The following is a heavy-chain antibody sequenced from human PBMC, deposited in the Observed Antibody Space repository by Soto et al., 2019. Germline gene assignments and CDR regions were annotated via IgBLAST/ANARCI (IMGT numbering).Heavy chain of an antibody. J-gene: IGHJ5*02. CDR2: INTYNGNT. V-gene: IGHV1-18*01. CDR3: ARGVGSGTYYNQYNWFDP. Sequence: ASGKVSCKASGYTFTNHGISWVRQAPGQGLEWMGWINTYNGNTNHAQKLQGRVTMTTDTSTSTAYMELRSLRSDDTAVYYCARGVGSGTYYNQYNWFDPWGQGTLVTVSS. D-gene: IGHD3-10*01. CDR1: GYTFTNHG.